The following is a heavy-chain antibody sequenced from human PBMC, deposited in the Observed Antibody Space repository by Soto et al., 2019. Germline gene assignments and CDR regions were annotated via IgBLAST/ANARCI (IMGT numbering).Heavy chain of an antibody. D-gene: IGHD1-7*01. J-gene: IGHJ1*01. CDR1: GSYISDFS. V-gene: IGHV4-4*07. Sequence: XETLSLTCRVAGSYISDFSWSWIRQPAGKGLEWIGRITINGNTQKNPSFKSRVTMSIDTSRNHFSLNLQSATAADTALYYCARETGENWTYEAHWGPGTLVTVSS. CDR3: ARETGENWTYEAH. CDR2: ITINGNT.